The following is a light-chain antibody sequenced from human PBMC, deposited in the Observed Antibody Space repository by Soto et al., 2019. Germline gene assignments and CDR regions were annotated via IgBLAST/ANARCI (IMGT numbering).Light chain of an antibody. J-gene: IGKJ3*01. Sequence: DVVMTQSPLSLAVTLGQPASISCRSSQTLVYSDGNTYLNWFQQRPGQSQRRLISKVSNRDSGVQDRFSGSGSGTDFTLKISRVEAEDVWVYYCLQGTHPFTFGPGTKVDIK. CDR3: LQGTHPFT. CDR1: QTLVYSDGNTY. V-gene: IGKV2-30*01. CDR2: KVS.